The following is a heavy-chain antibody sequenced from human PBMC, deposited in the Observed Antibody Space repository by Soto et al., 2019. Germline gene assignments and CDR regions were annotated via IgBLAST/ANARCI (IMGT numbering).Heavy chain of an antibody. CDR1: GYTFTSYY. CDR2: INPSGGST. V-gene: IGHV1-46*01. J-gene: IGHJ4*02. CDR3: ARDYYDSSGFWLVAY. D-gene: IGHD3-22*01. Sequence: QVQLVQSGAEVKKPGASVKVSCKASGYTFTSYYMHWVRQAPGQGLEWMGIINPSGGSTSYAQKFQGRVTMTRDTSTSTVDMELSSLRSEDTAVYYCARDYYDSSGFWLVAYWGQGTLVTVSS.